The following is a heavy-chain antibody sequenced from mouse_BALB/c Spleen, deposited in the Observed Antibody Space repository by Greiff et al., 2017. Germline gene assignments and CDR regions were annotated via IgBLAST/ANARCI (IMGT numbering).Heavy chain of an antibody. Sequence: VQLVESGAELVRPGTSVKVSCKASGYAFTNYLIEWVKQRPGQGLEWIGVINPGSGGTNYNEKFKGKATLTADKSSSTAYMQLSSLTSDDSAVYFCARGGNYGYFDVWGAGTTVTVSS. V-gene: IGHV1-54*01. CDR3: ARGGNYGYFDV. J-gene: IGHJ1*01. D-gene: IGHD2-1*01. CDR2: INPGSGGT. CDR1: GYAFTNYL.